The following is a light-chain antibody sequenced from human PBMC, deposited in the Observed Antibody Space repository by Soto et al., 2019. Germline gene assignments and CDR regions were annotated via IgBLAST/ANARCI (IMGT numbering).Light chain of an antibody. J-gene: IGLJ1*01. CDR1: SSDVGAYTF. CDR3: SSYTSSSTHV. Sequence: QSALTQPASVSGSPGQSITISCTGTSSDVGAYTFVSWYQQHPDKVPKLMIFDVSRRPSGVSXRFSGSKSGNTASLTISGXXPEDEAXXXCSSYTSSSTHVFGSGTKVTVL. CDR2: DVS. V-gene: IGLV2-14*03.